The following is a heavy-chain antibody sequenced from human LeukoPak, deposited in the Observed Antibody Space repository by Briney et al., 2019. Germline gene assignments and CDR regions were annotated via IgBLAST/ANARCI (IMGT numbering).Heavy chain of an antibody. CDR3: ARVTLTSGAAIDI. D-gene: IGHD1-14*01. CDR1: GGSINNYF. J-gene: IGHJ3*02. CDR2: IYHSGKP. V-gene: IGHV4-59*06. Sequence: SETLSLTCTVSGGSINNYFWSWVRQHPGKAPEWIGYIYHSGKPYYNPSLKSRIIMSIDTSENQFSLKLSSVTAADTAMYYCARVTLTSGAAIDIWGQGTVVTVSS.